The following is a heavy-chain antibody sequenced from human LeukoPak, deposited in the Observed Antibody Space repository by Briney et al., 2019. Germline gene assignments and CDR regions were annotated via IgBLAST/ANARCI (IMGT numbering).Heavy chain of an antibody. Sequence: PGGSLRLSCAASGFTFSSYAMTWVRQAPGKGLEWVSTITDGNTYYTKSVKGRFTISRDNSKNTLYLQMNSLRAEDTAVYYCAKDRIANTPIYAFDIWGQGTMVTVSS. J-gene: IGHJ3*02. V-gene: IGHV3-23*01. CDR2: ITDGNT. CDR3: AKDRIANTPIYAFDI. D-gene: IGHD2-21*01. CDR1: GFTFSSYA.